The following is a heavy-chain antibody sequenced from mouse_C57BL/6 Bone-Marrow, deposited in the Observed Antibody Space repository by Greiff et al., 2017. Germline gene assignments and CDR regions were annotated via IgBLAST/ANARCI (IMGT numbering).Heavy chain of an antibody. D-gene: IGHD2-5*01. V-gene: IGHV5-4*03. J-gene: IGHJ4*01. CDR2: ISDGGSYT. CDR1: GFTFSSYA. Sequence: EVKLMESGGGLVKPGGSLKLSCAASGFTFSSYAMSWVRQTPEKRLEWVATISDGGSYTYYPDNVKGRFTISRDNAKNNLYLQMSHLKSEDTAMYYCARVDSNYVGGAMDYWGQGTSVTVSS. CDR3: ARVDSNYVGGAMDY.